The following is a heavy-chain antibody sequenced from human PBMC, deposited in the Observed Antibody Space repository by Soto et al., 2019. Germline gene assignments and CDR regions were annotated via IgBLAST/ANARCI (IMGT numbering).Heavy chain of an antibody. CDR3: AREDTMVRGVLYYYYGVDV. Sequence: TCAISGDSVSSNSAAWNWIRQSPSRGLERLGRTYYRSKWYNDYAVSVKSRITINPDTSKNQFSLQLNSVTPEDTAVYYCAREDTMVRGVLYYYYGVDVWGQGTT. CDR1: GDSVSSNSAA. J-gene: IGHJ6*02. CDR2: TYYRSKWYN. D-gene: IGHD3-10*01. V-gene: IGHV6-1*01.